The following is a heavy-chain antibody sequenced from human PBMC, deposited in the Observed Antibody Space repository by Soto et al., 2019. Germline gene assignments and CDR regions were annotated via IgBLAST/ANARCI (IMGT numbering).Heavy chain of an antibody. CDR2: IIPIFGTA. D-gene: IGHD3-16*01. Sequence: GASVKVSCKASGGTFSSYAISWVRQAPGQGLEWMGGIIPIFGTANYAQKFQGRVTITADASTSTAYMELSGLRSEDTAVYYCARDVIGHDNYETIGYYFDHWGPGTLVTVSS. CDR3: ARDVIGHDNYETIGYYFDH. V-gene: IGHV1-69*13. CDR1: GGTFSSYA. J-gene: IGHJ4*02.